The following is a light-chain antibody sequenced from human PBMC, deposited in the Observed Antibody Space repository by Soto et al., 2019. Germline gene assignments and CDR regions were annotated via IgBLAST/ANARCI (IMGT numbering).Light chain of an antibody. Sequence: EIVLTQSPGTLSLSPGERATLSCKASQSVSSTYLAWYQQKPGQAPRLLIYGASSRATGIPDRFSGSGSGTDFTLTISRLEPEDVAVYYCQQYGSVPSGLTVGGGTKVEIK. CDR1: QSVSSTY. CDR3: QQYGSVPSGLT. V-gene: IGKV3-20*01. J-gene: IGKJ4*01. CDR2: GAS.